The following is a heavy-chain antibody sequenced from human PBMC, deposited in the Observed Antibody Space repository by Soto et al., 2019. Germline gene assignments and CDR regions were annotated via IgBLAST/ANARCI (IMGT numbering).Heavy chain of an antibody. J-gene: IGHJ6*02. D-gene: IGHD3-10*01. Sequence: ASVKFSCKASGYTFTSYDINWVRQATGQGLEWMGWMNPNSGNTGYAQKFQGRVTMTRNTSISTAYMELSSLRSEDTAVYYCARGKGVRGVIILYYYYYGMDVWGQGTTVTVSS. CDR2: MNPNSGNT. CDR1: GYTFTSYD. CDR3: ARGKGVRGVIILYYYYYGMDV. V-gene: IGHV1-8*01.